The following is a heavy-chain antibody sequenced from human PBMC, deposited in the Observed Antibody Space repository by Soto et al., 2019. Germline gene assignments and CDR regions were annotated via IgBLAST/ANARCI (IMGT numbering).Heavy chain of an antibody. CDR2: TSWDGGNA. Sequence: EVQLVESGGVVVQPGGSLRLSCAASGFTFNDYSMHWVRQAPGKGLEWVSLTSWDGGNAYYADSVKGRFTISRDNRKNSLYLQMNSLRTEDTALYYCAKDVTSRLVLRIDCWGQGTLVTVSS. V-gene: IGHV3-43*01. CDR1: GFTFNDYS. CDR3: AKDVTSRLVLRIDC. D-gene: IGHD1-26*01. J-gene: IGHJ4*02.